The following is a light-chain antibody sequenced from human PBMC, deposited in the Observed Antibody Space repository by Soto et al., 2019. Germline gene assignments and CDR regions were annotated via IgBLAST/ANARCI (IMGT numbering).Light chain of an antibody. V-gene: IGKV3-15*01. CDR3: HQYNNGYT. J-gene: IGKJ2*01. CDR2: GAS. Sequence: EIVMTQSPATLSVSPGERATFSCTASQSVSSNLAWYQQKPGQAPRLLIYGASTRATGIPARFSGSGSGTEFTLTISSRQSEDFAVYYCHQYNNGYTFGQGTKLEIK. CDR1: QSVSSN.